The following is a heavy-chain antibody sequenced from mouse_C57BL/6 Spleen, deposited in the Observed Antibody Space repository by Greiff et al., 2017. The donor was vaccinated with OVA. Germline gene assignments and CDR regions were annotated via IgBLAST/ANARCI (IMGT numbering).Heavy chain of an antibody. CDR3: ARQDSSGYGY. CDR2: ISSGGSYT. D-gene: IGHD3-2*02. V-gene: IGHV5-6*01. J-gene: IGHJ3*01. Sequence: EVKLMESGGDLVKPGGSLKLSCAASGFTFSSYGMSWVRQTPDKRLEWVATISSGGSYTYYPDSVKGRFTISRDNAKNTLYLQMSSLKSEDTAMYYCARQDSSGYGYWGQGTLVTVSA. CDR1: GFTFSSYG.